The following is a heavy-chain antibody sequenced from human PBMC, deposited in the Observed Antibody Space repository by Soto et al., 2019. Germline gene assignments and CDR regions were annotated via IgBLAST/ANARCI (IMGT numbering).Heavy chain of an antibody. D-gene: IGHD2-2*01. CDR2: ISAYNGNT. J-gene: IGHJ4*02. V-gene: IGHV1-18*04. Sequence: ASVKVSCKASGYTFTSYGISWVRQAPGQGLEWMGWISAYNGNTNYAQKLQGRVTMTTDTSTSTAYMELRSLRSDDTAVYYCARELGYCSSTSCYPFDYWGQGTLVTVS. CDR1: GYTFTSYG. CDR3: ARELGYCSSTSCYPFDY.